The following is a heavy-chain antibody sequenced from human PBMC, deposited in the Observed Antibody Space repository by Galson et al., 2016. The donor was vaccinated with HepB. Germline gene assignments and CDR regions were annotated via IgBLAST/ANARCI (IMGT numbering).Heavy chain of an antibody. J-gene: IGHJ5*02. V-gene: IGHV1-69*13. Sequence: SVKVSCKASGGTLSSNALSWVRQAPGQGFEWMGGIIPLLGKANYAQKFQGRVTMTADESTSTAYMELSSLRSEDTAVYYCARDVTLVTTGWPDPWGQGTLVTVSS. CDR1: GGTLSSNA. CDR3: ARDVTLVTTGWPDP. D-gene: IGHD4-17*01. CDR2: IIPLLGKA.